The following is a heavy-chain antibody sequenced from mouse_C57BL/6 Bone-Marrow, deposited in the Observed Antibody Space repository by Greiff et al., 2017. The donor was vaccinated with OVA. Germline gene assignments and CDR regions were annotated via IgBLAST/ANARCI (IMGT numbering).Heavy chain of an antibody. V-gene: IGHV3-6*01. D-gene: IGHD2-4*01. J-gene: IGHJ4*01. CDR1: GYSITSGYY. CDR3: ARVNYDFGGYAMDY. Sequence: EVQVVESGPGLVKPSQSLSLTCSVTGYSITSGYYWNWIRQFPGNKLEWMGYISYDGSNNYNPSLKNRISITRDTSKNQFFLKLNSVTTEDTATYYCARVNYDFGGYAMDYWGQGTSVTVSS. CDR2: ISYDGSN.